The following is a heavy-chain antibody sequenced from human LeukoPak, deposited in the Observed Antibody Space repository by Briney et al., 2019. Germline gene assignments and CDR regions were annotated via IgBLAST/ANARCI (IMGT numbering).Heavy chain of an antibody. CDR1: GFTFSSYE. CDR3: AGSLTMVRGDPIDY. D-gene: IGHD3-10*01. CDR2: ISSSGSTI. J-gene: IGHJ4*02. V-gene: IGHV3-48*03. Sequence: PGGSLRLSCAASGFTFSSYEMNWVRQAPGKGLEWVSYISSSGSTIYYADSVKGRFTISRDNAKNSLYLQMNSLRAEDTAVYYCAGSLTMVRGDPIDYWGQGTLVTVSS.